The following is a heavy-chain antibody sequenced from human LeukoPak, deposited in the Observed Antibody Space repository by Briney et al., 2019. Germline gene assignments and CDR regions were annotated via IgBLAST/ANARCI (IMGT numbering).Heavy chain of an antibody. D-gene: IGHD3-3*01. J-gene: IGHJ6*03. Sequence: PGGSLRLSCAASGFTFSSYSMNWVRQAPGKGLEWVSSISSSSSYIYYADSVKGRFTISRDNAKNSLYLQMNSLRAEDTAVYYCARDDFWSGYSSWYYYYMDVWGKGTTVTVSS. CDR3: ARDDFWSGYSSWYYYYMDV. CDR1: GFTFSSYS. V-gene: IGHV3-21*01. CDR2: ISSSSSYI.